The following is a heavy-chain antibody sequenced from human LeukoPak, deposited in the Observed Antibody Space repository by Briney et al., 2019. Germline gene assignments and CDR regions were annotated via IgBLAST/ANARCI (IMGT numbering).Heavy chain of an antibody. J-gene: IGHJ4*02. V-gene: IGHV1-2*02. CDR2: INPNSGGT. D-gene: IGHD3-10*01. Sequence: ASVTVSCTASGYTFNGHHIHWVRRAPGQGLEWMGWINPNSGGTNYAQNFQGRVTMTRDTSISTAYMELLRLRSDDTAVYYCARGIYNDYWGQGTLVTVSS. CDR3: ARGIYNDY. CDR1: GYTFNGHH.